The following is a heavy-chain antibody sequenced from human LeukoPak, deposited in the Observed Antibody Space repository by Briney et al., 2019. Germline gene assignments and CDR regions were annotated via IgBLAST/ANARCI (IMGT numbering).Heavy chain of an antibody. Sequence: GGSLRLSCAASGFTFSSYGMHWVRQAPGKGLEWVAVISYDGSNKYYADSVKGRFTISRDNSKNTLYLQMDGLRAEDTAVYYCAKDLYLQYCRGSACYLNYYNMDVWGQGTTVAVSS. J-gene: IGHJ6*02. CDR3: AKDLYLQYCRGSACYLNYYNMDV. CDR2: ISYDGSNK. D-gene: IGHD2-15*01. V-gene: IGHV3-30*18. CDR1: GFTFSSYG.